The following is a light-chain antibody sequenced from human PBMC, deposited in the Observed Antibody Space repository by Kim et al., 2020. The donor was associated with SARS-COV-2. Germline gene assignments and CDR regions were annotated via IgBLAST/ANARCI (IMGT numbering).Light chain of an antibody. CDR3: QQYHTHST. J-gene: IGKJ1*01. CDR2: MAS. CDR1: QKVKNW. V-gene: IGKV1-5*03. Sequence: SVGVTVTITCRSSQKVKNWLAWYQPKPGQVPKLLIDMASLLHSGAPPRFSGSGFGAHFALTIATLQADDFATYYCQQYHTHSTFGQGTKVDIK.